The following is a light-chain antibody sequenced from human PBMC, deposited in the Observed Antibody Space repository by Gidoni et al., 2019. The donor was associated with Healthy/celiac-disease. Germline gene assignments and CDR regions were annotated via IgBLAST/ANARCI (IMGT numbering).Light chain of an antibody. CDR2: GAS. J-gene: IGKJ2*01. V-gene: IGKV3-20*01. CDR3: KQYGSSPRT. CDR1: QSVSSSY. Sequence: EIVLPHSPGTLSLSPGERATLSCRASQSVSSSYLAWYQQKPGQAPRLLIYGASSRATGIPDRFSGSGSGTDLTLNISRLEHEDFAVYYCKQYGSSPRTLGQGTKLEIK.